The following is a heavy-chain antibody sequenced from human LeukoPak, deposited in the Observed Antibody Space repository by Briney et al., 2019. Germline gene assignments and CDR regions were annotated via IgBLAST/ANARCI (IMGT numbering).Heavy chain of an antibody. CDR2: ISWNSGSI. CDR3: ARDQLGESDY. D-gene: IGHD3-10*01. Sequence: GGSLRLSCAASGFTFDDYAMHWVRQAPGEGLEWVSGISWNSGSIGYADSVKGRFTISRDNAKNSLYLQMNSLRADDTAVYYCARDQLGESDYWGQGTLVTVSS. J-gene: IGHJ4*02. CDR1: GFTFDDYA. V-gene: IGHV3-9*01.